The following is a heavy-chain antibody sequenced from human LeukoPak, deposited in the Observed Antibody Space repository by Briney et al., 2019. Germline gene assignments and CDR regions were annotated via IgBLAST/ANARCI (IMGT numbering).Heavy chain of an antibody. J-gene: IGHJ3*02. V-gene: IGHV3-9*03. D-gene: IGHD1-26*01. CDR3: AKARQWELLGNDAFDI. CDR2: ISRDSGNN. Sequence: SLTLSCAACGFTFYDYAMLWLRQAPGNGRVGVSGISRDSGNNGHAYPVKVRFTTSRDNAKNSMYLQMKSFGAEDMALYYCAKARQWELLGNDAFDIWGQGTMVTVSS. CDR1: GFTFYDYA.